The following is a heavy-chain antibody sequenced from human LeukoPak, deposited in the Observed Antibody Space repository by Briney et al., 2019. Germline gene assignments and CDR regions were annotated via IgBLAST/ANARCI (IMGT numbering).Heavy chain of an antibody. CDR2: ISSSSSYI. D-gene: IGHD2-2*01. J-gene: IGHJ4*02. CDR3: ARDNIVVVPAASGDY. V-gene: IGHV3-21*01. Sequence: GGSLRLSCAASGFTFSSYSMNWVRQAPGKGLEWVSSISSSSSYIYYADSVKGRFTISRDNAKNSLYLQMNSLRAEDTAVYYCARDNIVVVPAASGDYWGQGTLVTVSS. CDR1: GFTFSSYS.